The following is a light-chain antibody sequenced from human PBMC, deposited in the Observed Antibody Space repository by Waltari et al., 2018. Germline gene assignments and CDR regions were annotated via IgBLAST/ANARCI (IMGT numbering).Light chain of an antibody. V-gene: IGLV1-40*01. CDR1: SPNIGAGYE. Sequence: QSVLTPPPSVSGAPRQRVTISCTGSSPNIGAGYELHGYQQLPGTAPKLLIYGNINRPSGVPDRFSGSKSGTSASLAITGLQAEDEADYYCQSYDNSLSGWVFGGGTKVTVL. CDR2: GNI. J-gene: IGLJ3*02. CDR3: QSYDNSLSGWV.